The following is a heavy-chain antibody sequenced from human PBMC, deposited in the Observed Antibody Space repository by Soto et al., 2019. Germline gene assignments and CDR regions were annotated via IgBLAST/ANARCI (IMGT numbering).Heavy chain of an antibody. J-gene: IGHJ6*04. Sequence: QVQLVQSGAEVKKPGASVKVSCQASGYTFTSYGISWVRQAPGQGLEWMGWISAYTGNTNYAQKLQGRVTMTTDTSKSSAYLELRSLRRDDTAVYYCARDVRFLEWLLSKSTYYYYGMDVGGSGSRVTVFS. CDR2: ISAYTGNT. D-gene: IGHD3-3*01. CDR3: ARDVRFLEWLLSKSTYYYYGMDV. CDR1: GYTFTSYG. V-gene: IGHV1-18*01.